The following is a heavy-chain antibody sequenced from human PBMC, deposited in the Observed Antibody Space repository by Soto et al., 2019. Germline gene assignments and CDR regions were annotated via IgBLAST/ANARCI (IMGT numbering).Heavy chain of an antibody. CDR1: RYTFSTYG. D-gene: IGHD3-16*01. V-gene: IGHV1-3*01. CDR3: AHRGGATVGLYYFDY. CDR2: INAGNGNT. J-gene: IGHJ4*02. Sequence: ASVKVSCKASRYTFSTYGIHWVRQAPGQRLEWLGWINAGNGNTKYSQKFQGRVTITRDTSKNQVVLTMTNMDPVDTATYYCAHRGGATVGLYYFDYWGQGALVTVSS.